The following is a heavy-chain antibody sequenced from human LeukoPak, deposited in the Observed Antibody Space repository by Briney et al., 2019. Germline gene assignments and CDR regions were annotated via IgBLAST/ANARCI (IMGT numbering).Heavy chain of an antibody. J-gene: IGHJ4*02. D-gene: IGHD3-10*01. CDR1: GGSISSYY. V-gene: IGHV4-59*08. CDR3: ARHGSGFDY. Sequence: SETLSLTCTVSGGSISSYYWSWIRQPPGKGLEWIGYIYYSGSTNYNPSLKGRVTISVNTSKNQFSLKLSSVTAADTAVYYCARHGSGFDYWGQGTLVTVSS. CDR2: IYYSGST.